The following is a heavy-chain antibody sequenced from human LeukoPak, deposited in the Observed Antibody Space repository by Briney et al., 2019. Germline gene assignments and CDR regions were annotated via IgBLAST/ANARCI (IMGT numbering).Heavy chain of an antibody. J-gene: IGHJ3*02. V-gene: IGHV1-46*01. CDR1: GYTFTSYY. Sequence: GASVKLSCKASGYTFTSYYMHWVRQAPGQGLEWMGIINPSGGSTSYAQKFQGRVTMTRDTSTSTVYMELSSLRSEDTAVYYCARGGGLSSSGSYPGDAFDIWGQGTMVTVSS. CDR2: INPSGGST. D-gene: IGHD1-26*01. CDR3: ARGGGLSSSGSYPGDAFDI.